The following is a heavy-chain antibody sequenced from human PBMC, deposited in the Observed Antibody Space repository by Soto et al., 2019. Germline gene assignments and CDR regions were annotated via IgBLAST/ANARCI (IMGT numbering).Heavy chain of an antibody. CDR3: AKALHYDILTGSQTRPCGMDV. Sequence: GGSLRLSCAASGFTFDDYAMHWVRQAPGKGLEWVSGISWNSGSIGYADSVKGRFTISRDNAKNSLYLQMNSLRAEDTALYYCAKALHYDILTGSQTRPCGMDVWGQGTTVTVSS. CDR1: GFTFDDYA. V-gene: IGHV3-9*01. D-gene: IGHD3-9*01. J-gene: IGHJ6*02. CDR2: ISWNSGSI.